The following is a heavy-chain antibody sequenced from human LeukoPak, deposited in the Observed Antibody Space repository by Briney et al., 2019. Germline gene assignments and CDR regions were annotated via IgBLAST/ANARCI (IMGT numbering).Heavy chain of an antibody. CDR3: AREEVAARGNYMDV. D-gene: IGHD6-19*01. J-gene: IGHJ6*03. CDR2: INHSGST. V-gene: IGHV4-34*01. Sequence: SETLSLTCAVYGGSFSGYYWSWIRQPPGKGLEWIGEINHSGSTNYNPSLKSRVTISVDTSKNQFSLKLSSVTAADTAVYYCAREEVAARGNYMDVWGKGTTVTISS. CDR1: GGSFSGYY.